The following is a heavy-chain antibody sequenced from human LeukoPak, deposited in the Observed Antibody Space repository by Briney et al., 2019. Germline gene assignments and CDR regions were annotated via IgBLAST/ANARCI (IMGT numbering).Heavy chain of an antibody. D-gene: IGHD4-23*01. CDR3: ARIYGANSKYYFDY. J-gene: IGHJ4*02. Sequence: GGSLRPSCAASGITFSDYWMSWVRQAPGKGPEWVANIKDDGSEKYYMGSVKGRFTISRDNAKNSLYLQMNSLRAEDTAVYYCARIYGANSKYYFDYWGKGTLVTVSS. V-gene: IGHV3-7*01. CDR2: IKDDGSEK. CDR1: GITFSDYW.